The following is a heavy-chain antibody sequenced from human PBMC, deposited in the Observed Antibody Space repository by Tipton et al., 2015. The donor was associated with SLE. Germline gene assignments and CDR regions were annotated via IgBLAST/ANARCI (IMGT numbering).Heavy chain of an antibody. D-gene: IGHD3-10*01. Sequence: TLSLTCTVSGGSISSGSYYWSWIRQPAGKGLEWIGRIYTSGSTNYNPSLKSRVTISVDTSKNQFSLKLSSVTAADTAVYYCTRHDYFASGRVYWGQGTLVTVSS. CDR1: GGSISSGSYY. CDR3: TRHDYFASGRVY. J-gene: IGHJ4*02. V-gene: IGHV4-61*02. CDR2: IYTSGST.